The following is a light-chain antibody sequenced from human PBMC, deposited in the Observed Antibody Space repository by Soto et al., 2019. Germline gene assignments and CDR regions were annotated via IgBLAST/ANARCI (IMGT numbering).Light chain of an antibody. CDR1: QSVSSN. J-gene: IGKJ1*01. V-gene: IGKV3-15*01. Sequence: EVVMTQSPATLSVSPGDRATLSCRASQSVSSNFAWYQQKPGQAPRLLMFGSSTRATGIPARFSGSGSGTEFTLTISSVQSEDFAVYYCQQYGDRPRTFGQGTKVEFK. CDR3: QQYGDRPRT. CDR2: GSS.